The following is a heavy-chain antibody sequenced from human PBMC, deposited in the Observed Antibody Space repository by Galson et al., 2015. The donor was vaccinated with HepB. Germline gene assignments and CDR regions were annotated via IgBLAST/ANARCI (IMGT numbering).Heavy chain of an antibody. Sequence: SVKVSCKASAGTLIKYPITWVRQAPGQGLEWMGSIIPISGTTRYAQKFRDRVTITADKSTTTSYMELNSLTSEDTAVYYCAGESGGVVVVLAGHRDNWLDPWGQGTLITVSS. V-gene: IGHV1-69*06. CDR3: AGESGGVVVVLAGHRDNWLDP. D-gene: IGHD2-15*01. J-gene: IGHJ5*02. CDR2: IIPISGTT. CDR1: AGTLIKYP.